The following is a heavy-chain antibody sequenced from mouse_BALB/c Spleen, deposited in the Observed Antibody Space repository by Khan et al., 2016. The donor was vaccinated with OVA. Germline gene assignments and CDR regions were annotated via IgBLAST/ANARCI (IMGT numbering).Heavy chain of an antibody. D-gene: IGHD2-4*01. Sequence: QVRLQQSGPGLVQPSQSLSITCTVSGSSLTNYSVHWVRQSPGKGLEWLGVIWSAGSTDYNAAFISRLTIRKDNSRSQVFFKMNSLQPNDTAIYYCARRGYDYGRGALFAYWGQGTLVTVSA. CDR1: GSSLTNYS. CDR3: ARRGYDYGRGALFAY. CDR2: IWSAGST. J-gene: IGHJ3*01. V-gene: IGHV2-2*02.